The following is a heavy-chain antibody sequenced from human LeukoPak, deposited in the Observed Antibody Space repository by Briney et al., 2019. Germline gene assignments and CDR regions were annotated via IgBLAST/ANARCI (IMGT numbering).Heavy chain of an antibody. Sequence: ASVKVSCKASGCTFTGYYMHWVRQAPGQGLEWMGWINPNSGGTNYAQKFQGRVTMTRDTSISTAYMELSRLRSDDTAVYYCARDRAPTNWFDPWGQGTLVTVSS. V-gene: IGHV1-2*02. CDR2: INPNSGGT. CDR1: GCTFTGYY. CDR3: ARDRAPTNWFDP. J-gene: IGHJ5*02. D-gene: IGHD5-24*01.